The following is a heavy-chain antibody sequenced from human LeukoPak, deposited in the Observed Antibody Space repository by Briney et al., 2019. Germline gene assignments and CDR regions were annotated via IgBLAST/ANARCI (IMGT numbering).Heavy chain of an antibody. CDR1: GYTHTELS. CDR2: FDPEDGET. Sequence: EASVKVSCKVSGYTHTELSMHWVRQAPGKGLEWMGGFDPEDGETIYAQKFQGRVTMTEDTSTDTAYMELSSLRSEDTAVYYCATRITLVGGFDYWGQGTLVTVSS. D-gene: IGHD3-10*01. J-gene: IGHJ4*02. CDR3: ATRITLVGGFDY. V-gene: IGHV1-24*01.